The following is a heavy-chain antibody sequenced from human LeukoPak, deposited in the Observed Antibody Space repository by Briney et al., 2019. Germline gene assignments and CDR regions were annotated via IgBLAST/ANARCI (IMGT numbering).Heavy chain of an antibody. CDR3: ARDYSYGTVGDYYGMDV. CDR2: ISYDGSNK. Sequence: GGSLRLSCAASGFTFSSYAMHWVRQAPGKGLEWVAVISYDGSNKYYADSVKGRFTISRDNSKNTLYLQMNSLRAEDTAVYYCARDYSYGTVGDYYGMDVWGQGTTVTVSS. V-gene: IGHV3-30*04. D-gene: IGHD5-18*01. CDR1: GFTFSSYA. J-gene: IGHJ6*02.